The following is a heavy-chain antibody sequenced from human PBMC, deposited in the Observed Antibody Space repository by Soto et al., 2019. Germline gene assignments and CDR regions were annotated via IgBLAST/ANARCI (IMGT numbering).Heavy chain of an antibody. CDR2: IKSKTDGGTT. D-gene: IGHD3-9*01. V-gene: IGHV3-15*07. J-gene: IGHJ4*02. CDR3: TTDGRRRYFDWVPSNRNYFDY. CDR1: GFTFSNAW. Sequence: PGGSLRLSCAASGFTFSNAWMNWVRQAPGKGLEWVGRIKSKTDGGTTDDAAPVKGRFTSSRDDSKNTLYLQMNSLKTEDTAVYYRTTDGRRRYFDWVPSNRNYFDYWGQGTVVTVSS.